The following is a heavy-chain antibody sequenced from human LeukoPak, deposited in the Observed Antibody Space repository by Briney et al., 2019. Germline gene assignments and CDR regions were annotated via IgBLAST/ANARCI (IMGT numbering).Heavy chain of an antibody. Sequence: SETLSLTCTVSGYSISSGYYWGWIRQPPGKGLEWIGSIYHSGSTYYNPSLKSRVTISVDTSKNQFSLKLSSVTAADTAVYYCASEYFDWLSPTYYWGQGALVTVSS. V-gene: IGHV4-38-2*02. CDR1: GYSISSGYY. CDR2: IYHSGST. D-gene: IGHD3-9*01. J-gene: IGHJ4*02. CDR3: ASEYFDWLSPTYY.